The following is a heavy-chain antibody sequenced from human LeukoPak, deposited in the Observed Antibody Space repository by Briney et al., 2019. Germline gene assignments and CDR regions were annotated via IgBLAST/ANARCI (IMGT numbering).Heavy chain of an antibody. CDR3: ARDLHIAAAGNNYYYYYMDV. D-gene: IGHD6-13*01. CDR1: GYTFTSYD. J-gene: IGHJ6*03. V-gene: IGHV1-8*03. Sequence: GASEKVSCKASGYTFTSYDINWVRQATGQGLEWMGWMNPNSGNTGYAQKFQGRVTITRNTSISTAYMELSSLRSEDTAVYYCARDLHIAAAGNNYYYYYMDVWGKGTTVTVSS. CDR2: MNPNSGNT.